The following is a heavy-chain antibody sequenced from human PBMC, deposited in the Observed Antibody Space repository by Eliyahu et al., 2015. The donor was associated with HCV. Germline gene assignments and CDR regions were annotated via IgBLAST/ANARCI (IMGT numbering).Heavy chain of an antibody. Sequence: QVQLQQWGAGLLKPSETLSLTCAVYGGSFSGYYWSWIRQPPGKGLEWIGEINHSGSTNYNPSLKSRVTISVDTSKNQFSLKLSSVTAADTAVYYCARGIHRLQYIPFDYWGQGTLVTVSS. CDR2: INHSGST. V-gene: IGHV4-34*01. J-gene: IGHJ4*02. CDR1: GGSFSGYY. CDR3: ARGIHRLQYIPFDY. D-gene: IGHD4-11*01.